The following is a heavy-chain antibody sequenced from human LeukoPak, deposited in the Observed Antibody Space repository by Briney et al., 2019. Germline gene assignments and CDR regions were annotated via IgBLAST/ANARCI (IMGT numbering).Heavy chain of an antibody. J-gene: IGHJ4*02. CDR1: GGTFSSYA. CDR3: SRGDRDYYDSSGYYCVY. CDR2: IIPIFGTA. Sequence: SVKVSCKASGGTFSSYAISWVRQAPGQGLEWMGRIIPIFGTANYAQKFQGRVTITTDESTSPAYMELSSLRSEDTAVYYCSRGDRDYYDSSGYYCVYWGQGTLVTVSS. V-gene: IGHV1-69*05. D-gene: IGHD3-22*01.